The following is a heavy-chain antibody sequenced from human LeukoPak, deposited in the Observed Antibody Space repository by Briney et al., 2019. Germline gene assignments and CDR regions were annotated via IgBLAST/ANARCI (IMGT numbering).Heavy chain of an antibody. CDR1: GYSFTSYW. CDR3: ARFPFTFGGVPYYFDY. V-gene: IGHV5-51*03. Sequence: PGESLKLSCKGSGYSFTSYWIGWVRQMPGKGLEGMGIIYPGESDTKYSPSFQGQVTISADKSISTAYLQWSSLKASDTAMYYCARFPFTFGGVPYYFDYWGQGTLVTVSS. CDR2: IYPGESDT. J-gene: IGHJ4*02. D-gene: IGHD3-16*01.